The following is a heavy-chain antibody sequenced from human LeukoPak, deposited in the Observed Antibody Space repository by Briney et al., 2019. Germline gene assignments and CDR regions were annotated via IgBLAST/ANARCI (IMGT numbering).Heavy chain of an antibody. CDR1: GYTLTELS. D-gene: IGHD6-13*01. Sequence: ASVKVSCKVSGYTLTELSMHWVRQAPGKGLEWMGGFDPEDGETIYAQKFQGRVTMTEDTSTDTAYMELSSLRSEDTAVYYCATAAYSSSWGSFYYYMDVWGKGTTVTISS. J-gene: IGHJ6*03. V-gene: IGHV1-24*01. CDR3: ATAAYSSSWGSFYYYMDV. CDR2: FDPEDGET.